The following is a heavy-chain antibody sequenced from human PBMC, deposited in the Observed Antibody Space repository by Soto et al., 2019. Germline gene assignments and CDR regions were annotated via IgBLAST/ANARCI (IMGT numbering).Heavy chain of an antibody. CDR3: ARASESGGMDV. CDR2: IGTAGDT. D-gene: IGHD3-10*01. CDR1: GFTFSSYD. J-gene: IGHJ6*02. Sequence: GGSLRLSCAASGFTFSSYDMHWVRQATGKGLEWVSAIGTAGDTYYPGSVKGRFTISRENAKNSLYLQMNSLRAGDTAVYYCARASESGGMDVWGRGTTVTVSS. V-gene: IGHV3-13*01.